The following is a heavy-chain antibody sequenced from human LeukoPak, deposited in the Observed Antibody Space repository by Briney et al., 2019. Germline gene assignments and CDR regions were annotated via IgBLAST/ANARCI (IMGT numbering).Heavy chain of an antibody. Sequence: SQTLSLTCAISGDSVSSNNAEWNWIRQSPSRGLEWLGGTYYRSKWYNDYAESVKSRITFNTDTSKNQFSLHLNSVTPEDTAVYFCAKGSLRGGFDFWGQGTLVTVSS. J-gene: IGHJ4*02. CDR3: AKGSLRGGFDF. V-gene: IGHV6-1*01. CDR1: GDSVSSNNAE. CDR2: TYYRSKWYN. D-gene: IGHD3-16*01.